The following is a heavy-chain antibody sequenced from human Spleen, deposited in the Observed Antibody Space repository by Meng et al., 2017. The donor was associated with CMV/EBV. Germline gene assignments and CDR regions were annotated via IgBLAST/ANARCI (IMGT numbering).Heavy chain of an antibody. J-gene: IGHJ5*02. CDR1: GGSFSGYS. CDR3: ARALRPRRGFDP. CDR2: INHSGST. V-gene: IGHV4-34*01. Sequence: TCAVYGGSFSGYSWSWIRQPPGKGLEWIGEINHSGSTNYNPSLKSRVTISVDTSKNQFSLKLSSVTAADTAVYYCARALRPRRGFDPWGQGTLVTVSS.